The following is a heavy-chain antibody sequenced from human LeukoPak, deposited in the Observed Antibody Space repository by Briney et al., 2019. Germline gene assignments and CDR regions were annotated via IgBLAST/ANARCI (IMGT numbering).Heavy chain of an antibody. V-gene: IGHV1-69*05. CDR1: GGTFSSYA. J-gene: IGHJ5*02. CDR2: IIPIFGTA. CDR3: ARGRRDWFDP. Sequence: SVKVSCKASGGTFSSYAISWVRQAPGQGLEWMGGIIPIFGTANYAQKFQGRVTMTRNTSISTAYMELSSLRSEDTAVYYCARGRRDWFDPWGQGTLVTVSS.